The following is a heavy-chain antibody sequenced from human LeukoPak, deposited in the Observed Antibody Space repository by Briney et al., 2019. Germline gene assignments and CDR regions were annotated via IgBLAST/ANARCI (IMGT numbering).Heavy chain of an antibody. CDR1: GGTFSSYA. J-gene: IGHJ6*02. V-gene: IGHV1-69*01. Sequence: SVKVSCKASGGTFSSYAISWARHAPGQGLEWMGGIIPIFGTANYAQEFQGRVTITADESTSTAYMELSSLRSEDTAVYYCARRDIVVVPAAGDYYYYGMDVWGQGTTVTVSS. CDR3: ARRDIVVVPAAGDYYYYGMDV. D-gene: IGHD2-2*01. CDR2: IIPIFGTA.